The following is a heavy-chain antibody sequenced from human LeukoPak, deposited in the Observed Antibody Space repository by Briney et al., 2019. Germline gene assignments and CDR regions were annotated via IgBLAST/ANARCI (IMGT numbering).Heavy chain of an antibody. V-gene: IGHV4-59*01. CDR2: IYYSGST. D-gene: IGHD2-15*01. Sequence: SETLSLTCTVSGGSISSYYWSWIRQPPGKGLEWIGYIYYSGSTNYNPSLKSRVTISVDTSKNQFSLKLSSVTAADTAVYYCAGGYCSGGSCYSWYYYYGMDVWGQGTTVTVSS. CDR1: GGSISSYY. J-gene: IGHJ6*02. CDR3: AGGYCSGGSCYSWYYYYGMDV.